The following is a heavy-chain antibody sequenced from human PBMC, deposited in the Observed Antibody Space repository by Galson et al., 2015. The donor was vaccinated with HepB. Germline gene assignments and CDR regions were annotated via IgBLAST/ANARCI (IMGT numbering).Heavy chain of an antibody. CDR2: IYSGGST. V-gene: IGHV3-53*01. D-gene: IGHD6-6*01. J-gene: IGHJ6*03. CDR1: GFTVSSNY. Sequence: SLRLSCAASGFTVSSNYMSWVRQAPGKGLEWVSVIYSGGSTYYADSVKGRFTISRDNSKNTLYLQMNSLRAEDTAVYYCARSSIAAQKRDYYYYYYYMDVWGKGTTVTVSS. CDR3: ARSSIAAQKRDYYYYYYYMDV.